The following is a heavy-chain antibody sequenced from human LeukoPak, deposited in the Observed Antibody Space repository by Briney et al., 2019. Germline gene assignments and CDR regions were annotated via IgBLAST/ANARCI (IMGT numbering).Heavy chain of an antibody. D-gene: IGHD2-2*02. J-gene: IGHJ6*03. CDR2: INPNSGST. V-gene: IGHV1-2*02. CDR1: GYTFTGYY. Sequence: ASLKVSCKASGYTFTGYYMHWVRQAPGQGLEWMRWINPNSGSTNYAQKFQGRVTMTRDTSISTAYMELSRLRSDDTAVYYCARVKKDIVVVPAAIPRYYYYMDVWGKGTTVTVSS. CDR3: ARVKKDIVVVPAAIPRYYYYMDV.